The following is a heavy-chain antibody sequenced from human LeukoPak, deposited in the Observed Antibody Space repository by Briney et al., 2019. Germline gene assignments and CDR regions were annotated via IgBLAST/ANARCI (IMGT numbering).Heavy chain of an antibody. D-gene: IGHD6-13*01. V-gene: IGHV3-23*01. J-gene: IGHJ5*02. CDR2: VSGSNGNT. CDR1: GFTFSSYA. Sequence: GGSLRLSCAASGFTFSSYATSWVRQAPGEGLEWVSTVSGSNGNTHYADSVKGRFAISRDNSKNTLYLQMNSLRAEDTAVYYCVRESPVAAVGRSWFDPWGQGTLVTVSS. CDR3: VRESPVAAVGRSWFDP.